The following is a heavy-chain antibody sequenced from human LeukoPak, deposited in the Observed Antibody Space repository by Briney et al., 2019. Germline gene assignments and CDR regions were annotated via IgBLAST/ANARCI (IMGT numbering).Heavy chain of an antibody. CDR3: ARDLVNSGSYLAGGNWFDP. CDR1: GYTLTELS. V-gene: IGHV1-24*01. D-gene: IGHD1-26*01. CDR2: FDPEDGET. J-gene: IGHJ5*02. Sequence: ASVKVSCKVSGYTLTELSMHWVRQAPGKGLEWMGGFDPEDGETIYAQKFQGRVTMTEDTSTDTAYMELSSLRSEDTAVYYCARDLVNSGSYLAGGNWFDPWGQGTLVTVSS.